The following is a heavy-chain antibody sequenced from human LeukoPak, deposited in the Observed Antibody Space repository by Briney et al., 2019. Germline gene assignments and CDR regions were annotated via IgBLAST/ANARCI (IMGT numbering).Heavy chain of an antibody. D-gene: IGHD1-26*01. V-gene: IGHV3-30*18. Sequence: GGSLRLSCAASGFTFSSYDMHWVRQAPGKGLEWVTVISYDGSNKYYGDSVKGRFTISRDNSKNTLYLKMDSLRAEDTAVYYCAKEGSNGDFDYWGQGTLVTVSS. J-gene: IGHJ4*02. CDR2: ISYDGSNK. CDR1: GFTFSSYD. CDR3: AKEGSNGDFDY.